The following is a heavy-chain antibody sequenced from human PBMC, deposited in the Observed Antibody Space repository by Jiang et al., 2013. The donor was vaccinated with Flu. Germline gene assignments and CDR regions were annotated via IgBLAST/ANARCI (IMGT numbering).Heavy chain of an antibody. CDR2: IYPGDSDT. Sequence: SYWIGWVRQMPGKGLEWMGIIYPGDSDTRYSPSFQGQVTISADKSISTAYLQWSSLKASDTAMYYCARLAILWWSRGAFDIWGQGTMVTVSS. D-gene: IGHD2-21*01. J-gene: IGHJ3*02. CDR1: SYW. CDR3: ARLAILWWSRGAFDI. V-gene: IGHV5-51*01.